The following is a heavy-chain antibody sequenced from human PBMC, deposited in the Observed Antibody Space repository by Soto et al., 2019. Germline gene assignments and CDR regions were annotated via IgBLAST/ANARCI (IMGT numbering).Heavy chain of an antibody. J-gene: IGHJ5*02. Sequence: EVQLVQSGAEVKKPGESLRISCKGSGYSFTSYWISWVRLMPGKGLEWMGRIDPSDSYTNYSPSFQGHVTISADKSISTAYLQWSSLKASDTAMYYCARHATGRLNYYDSSGYGWFDPWGQGTLVTVSS. CDR3: ARHATGRLNYYDSSGYGWFDP. CDR1: GYSFTSYW. D-gene: IGHD3-22*01. V-gene: IGHV5-10-1*03. CDR2: IDPSDSYT.